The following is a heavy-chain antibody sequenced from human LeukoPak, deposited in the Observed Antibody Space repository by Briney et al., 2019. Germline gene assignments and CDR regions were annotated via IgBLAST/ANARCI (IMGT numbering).Heavy chain of an antibody. D-gene: IGHD4-11*01. J-gene: IGHJ6*03. CDR3: ARDQLGRYSNSYYMDV. CDR1: GFTFSSYS. CDR2: ISSSSSYI. Sequence: PGGSLRLSCAASGFTFSSYSMNWVRQAPGKGLEWVSSISSSSSYIYYADSVKGRFTISRGNAKNSLYLQMNSLRAEDTAVYYCARDQLGRYSNSYYMDVWGKGTTVTVSS. V-gene: IGHV3-21*01.